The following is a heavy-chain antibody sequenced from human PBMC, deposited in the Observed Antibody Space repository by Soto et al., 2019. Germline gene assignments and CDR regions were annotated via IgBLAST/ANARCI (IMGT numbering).Heavy chain of an antibody. J-gene: IGHJ6*02. CDR3: AREEDIVVVPDYYYYGMDV. CDR2: IWYDGSNK. CDR1: GFTFSSYG. Sequence: QVQLVESGGGVVQPGRSLRLSCAASGFTFSSYGMHWVRQAPGKGLEWVAVIWYDGSNKYYADSVKGRFTISRDNSKNTLYMQKNSLRAEDTAVYYCAREEDIVVVPDYYYYGMDVWGQGTTVTVSS. D-gene: IGHD2-2*01. V-gene: IGHV3-33*01.